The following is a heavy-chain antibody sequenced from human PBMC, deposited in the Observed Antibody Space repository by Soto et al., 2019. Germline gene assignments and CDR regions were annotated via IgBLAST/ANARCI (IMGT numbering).Heavy chain of an antibody. CDR1: GGTLSSYV. D-gene: IGHD2-15*01. CDR2: IIPIYGTA. J-gene: IGHJ5*02. CDR3: ARDIGGCSAGSCRYNRYGP. V-gene: IGHV1-69*13. Sequence: SVKVSCKASGGTLSSYVISWVRQAPGQGLEWMGGIIPIYGTANYAEKFQGRVTITADESTSTAYMELSRLRSEDTAIYYCARDIGGCSAGSCRYNRYGPWGEGTLVTVTS.